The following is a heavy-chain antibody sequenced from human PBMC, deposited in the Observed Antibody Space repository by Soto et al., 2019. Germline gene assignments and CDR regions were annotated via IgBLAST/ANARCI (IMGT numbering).Heavy chain of an antibody. Sequence: SETLSLTCTVSGGSISSYYWSWIRQPPGKGLEWIGYIYYSGSTNYNPSLKSRVTISVDTSKNQFSLKLSSVTAADTAVYYCAREGSGWSVNDAFISGAKGQWSPSPQ. V-gene: IGHV4-59*01. D-gene: IGHD6-19*01. J-gene: IGHJ3*02. CDR2: IYYSGST. CDR1: GGSISSYY. CDR3: AREGSGWSVNDAFIS.